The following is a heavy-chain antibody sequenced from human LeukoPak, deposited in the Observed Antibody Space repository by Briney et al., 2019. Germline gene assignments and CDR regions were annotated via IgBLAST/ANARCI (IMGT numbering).Heavy chain of an antibody. CDR3: ARASYYYDSSGYTDY. J-gene: IGHJ4*02. Sequence: GGSLRLSCAASGFTFSSYSMNWVRQAPGKGLEWVSSISSSSSYIYYADSVKGRFTISRDNAKNSLYLQMNSLRAEDAAVYYCARASYYYDSSGYTDYWGQGTLVTVSS. V-gene: IGHV3-21*01. D-gene: IGHD3-22*01. CDR1: GFTFSSYS. CDR2: ISSSSSYI.